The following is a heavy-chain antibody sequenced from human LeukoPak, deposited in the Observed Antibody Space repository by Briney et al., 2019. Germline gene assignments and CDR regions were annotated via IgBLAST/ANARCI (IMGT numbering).Heavy chain of an antibody. CDR1: GGSISDSYW. J-gene: IGHJ4*02. CDR2: IYHSGTT. Sequence: SGTLSLTCAVSGGSISDSYWWSWVRQPPEKGLEWIGEIYHSGTTNYNPSLKGRVTISVDKSKNQFSLRLSSVTAADTAVYYCARNPFEYWGQGTLVTVSS. V-gene: IGHV4-4*02. CDR3: ARNPFEY.